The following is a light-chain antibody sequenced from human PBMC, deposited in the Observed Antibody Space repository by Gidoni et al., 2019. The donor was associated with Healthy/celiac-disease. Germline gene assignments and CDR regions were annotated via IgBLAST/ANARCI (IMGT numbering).Light chain of an antibody. CDR2: KDS. V-gene: IGLV3-25*02. CDR3: QSADSSHVV. Sequence: SYELTQPPSVSVSPGPTASITCAADALTKQYAYWYQQKPGQAPVLVIYKDSERPSGIPERFSGSSSGTTVTLTISGVQAEDEADYYCQSADSSHVVFGGGTKLTVL. CDR1: ALTKQY. J-gene: IGLJ2*01.